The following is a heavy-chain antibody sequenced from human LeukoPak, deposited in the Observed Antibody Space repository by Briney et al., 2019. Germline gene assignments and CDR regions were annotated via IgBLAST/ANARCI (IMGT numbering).Heavy chain of an antibody. CDR3: ARGGVSGAYGSAAISFDY. J-gene: IGHJ4*02. CDR1: GGTFSSYA. D-gene: IGHD3-10*01. Sequence: EASVKVSCKASGGTFSSYAISWVRQAPGQGLEWMGRIIPILGIANYAQKFQGRVTITADKSTSTAYMELSSLRSEDTAVYYCARGGVSGAYGSAAISFDYWGQGTLVTVSS. V-gene: IGHV1-69*04. CDR2: IIPILGIA.